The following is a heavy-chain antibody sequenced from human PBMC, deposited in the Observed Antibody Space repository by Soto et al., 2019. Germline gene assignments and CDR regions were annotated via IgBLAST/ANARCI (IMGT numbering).Heavy chain of an antibody. CDR3: ARVPSSNYYYYGMDV. J-gene: IGHJ6*02. CDR2: INAGNGNT. V-gene: IGHV1-3*01. CDR1: GYTFTSYA. Sequence: ASVKVSCKASGYTFTSYAMHWVRQAPGQRLEWMGWINAGNGNTKYSQKFQGRVTITRDTSASTAYMELSSLRSEDTAVYYCARVPSSNYYYYGMDVWGQGTTVTAP.